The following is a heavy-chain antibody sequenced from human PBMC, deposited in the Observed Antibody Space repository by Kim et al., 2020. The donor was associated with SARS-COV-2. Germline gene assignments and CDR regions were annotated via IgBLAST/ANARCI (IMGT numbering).Heavy chain of an antibody. J-gene: IGHJ4*02. V-gene: IGHV3-7*01. Sequence: YYVDSLEGRFTISRDNAKSSLYLQMNSLRAEDTAVYFCARDPFRGSLAYWGQGALVTVSS. D-gene: IGHD3-10*01. CDR3: ARDPFRGSLAY.